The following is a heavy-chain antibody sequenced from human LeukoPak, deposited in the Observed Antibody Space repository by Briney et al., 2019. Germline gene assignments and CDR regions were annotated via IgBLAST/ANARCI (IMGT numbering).Heavy chain of an antibody. D-gene: IGHD2-15*01. CDR3: ARGGGSGYYFDY. CDR2: INSDGSST. V-gene: IGHV3-74*01. J-gene: IGHJ4*02. Sequence: PRGYLRLYCAASGFTFSSYWMHWVRQAPGKELVWVSRINSDGSSTSYADSVKGRFTISRDNAKNTLYLQMNSLRAEDTAVYYCARGGGSGYYFDYWGQGTLVTVSS. CDR1: GFTFSSYW.